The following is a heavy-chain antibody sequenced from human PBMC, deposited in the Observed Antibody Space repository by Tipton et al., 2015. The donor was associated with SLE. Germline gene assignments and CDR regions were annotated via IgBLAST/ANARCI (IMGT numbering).Heavy chain of an antibody. D-gene: IGHD2-15*01. V-gene: IGHV3-49*03. CDR2: IRSKAYGGTT. Sequence: VQLVQSGGGLVQPGRSLRLSCTASGFTFGDYAMSWFRQAPGKGLEWVGFIRSKAYGGTTEYAASVKGRFTISRDDSKSIAYLQMNSLKTEDTAVYYCTKEGDRYSFNYYGMDVWGQGTTVTVSS. J-gene: IGHJ6*02. CDR3: TKEGDRYSFNYYGMDV. CDR1: GFTFGDYA.